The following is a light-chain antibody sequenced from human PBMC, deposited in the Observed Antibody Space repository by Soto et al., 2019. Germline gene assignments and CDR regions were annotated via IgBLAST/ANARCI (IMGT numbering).Light chain of an antibody. J-gene: IGKJ1*01. Sequence: EMVMTQSPATLSVSLGERATLSCRASQSVSTKLVWYQQKPGQAPRLLIYGASTRATGIPARFSGSGSGTECTLTLSSLQSEDFAVYYCQQHDQGWTVGQGTKVEIK. CDR1: QSVSTK. CDR3: QQHDQGWT. CDR2: GAS. V-gene: IGKV3-15*01.